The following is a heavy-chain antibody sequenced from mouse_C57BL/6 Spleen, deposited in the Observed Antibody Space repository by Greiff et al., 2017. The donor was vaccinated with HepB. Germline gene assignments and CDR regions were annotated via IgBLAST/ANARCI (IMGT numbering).Heavy chain of an antibody. J-gene: IGHJ1*03. D-gene: IGHD4-1*01. Sequence: DVQLQESEGGLVQPGSSMKLSCTASGFTFSDYYMAWVRQVPEKGLEWVANINYDGSSTYYLDSLKSRFIISRDNAKNILYLQMSSLKSEDTATYYCAREELGQGRYFDVWGTGTTVTVSS. CDR1: GFTFSDYY. CDR3: AREELGQGRYFDV. CDR2: INYDGSST. V-gene: IGHV5-16*01.